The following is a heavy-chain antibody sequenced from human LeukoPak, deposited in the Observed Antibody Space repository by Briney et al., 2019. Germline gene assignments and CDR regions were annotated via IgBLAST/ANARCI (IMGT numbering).Heavy chain of an antibody. CDR3: ARDLGSYSKDPHWYFDL. V-gene: IGHV1-69*01. D-gene: IGHD4-11*01. J-gene: IGHJ2*01. CDR1: GGTFSSYA. Sequence: EASVKVSCKASGGTFSSYAISWVRQAPGQGLEWMGGIIPIFGTANYAQKFQGRVTITADESTSTAYMELSSLRSEDTAVYYCARDLGSYSKDPHWYFDLWGRGTLVTVSS. CDR2: IIPIFGTA.